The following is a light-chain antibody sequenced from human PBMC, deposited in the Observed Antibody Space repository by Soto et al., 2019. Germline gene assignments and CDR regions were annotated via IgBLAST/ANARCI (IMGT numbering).Light chain of an antibody. CDR2: QDK. J-gene: IGLJ2*01. CDR3: QAWDSGLV. V-gene: IGLV3-1*01. CDR1: ALGNKY. Sequence: SYELTQPPSVSVSPGQTASITCSGDALGNKYVSWYQQKPGHSPVLVIYQDKNRPSGIPERFSGSNSGNTATLTISGTQSMDEADYYCQAWDSGLVFGGGTKVTVL.